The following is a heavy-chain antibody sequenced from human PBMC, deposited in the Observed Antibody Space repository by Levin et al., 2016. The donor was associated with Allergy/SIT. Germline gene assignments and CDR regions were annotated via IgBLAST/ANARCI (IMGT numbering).Heavy chain of an antibody. V-gene: IGHV3-30*07. D-gene: IGHD3-22*01. Sequence: FTFSRDNSKNTVYLQMNSLRAEDTAMYYCARQRRDYDSSGHYDAFDIWGQGTMVTVSS. CDR3: ARQRRDYDSSGHYDAFDI. J-gene: IGHJ3*02.